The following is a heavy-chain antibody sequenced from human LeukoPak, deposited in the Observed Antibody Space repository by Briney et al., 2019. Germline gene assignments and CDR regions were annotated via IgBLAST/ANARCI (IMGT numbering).Heavy chain of an antibody. CDR1: GFTFSSYS. D-gene: IGHD2-2*01. V-gene: IGHV3-21*01. CDR2: ISSSSSYI. CDR3: ARLDCSSTSCSGY. Sequence: GSLRLSCAASGFTFSSYSMNWVRQAPGKGLEWVSSISSSSSYIYYADSVKGRFTISRDNAKDSLYLQMNSLRAEDTAVYYCARLDCSSTSCSGYWGQGTLVTVSS. J-gene: IGHJ4*02.